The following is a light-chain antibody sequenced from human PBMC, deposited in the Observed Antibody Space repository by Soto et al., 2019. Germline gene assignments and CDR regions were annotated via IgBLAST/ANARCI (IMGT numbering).Light chain of an antibody. CDR2: DAS. CDR1: QSISSW. CDR3: QHDNSYSWT. J-gene: IGKJ1*01. Sequence: DIQMTQSPSTLSASVGDRVTITCRASQSISSWVAWYQQKPGKAPKLLIYDASSLESGVLSRFSGSGSGTLFTITSSILQPDYFASYYYQHDNSYSWTFGQGTKVEIK. V-gene: IGKV1-5*01.